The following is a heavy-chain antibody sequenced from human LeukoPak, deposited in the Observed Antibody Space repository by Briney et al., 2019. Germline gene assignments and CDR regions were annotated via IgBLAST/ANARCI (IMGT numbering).Heavy chain of an antibody. CDR2: IYSGGST. CDR1: GFTVSSNY. Sequence: GGSLRLSCAASGFTVSSNYMSWVRQAPGKGLEWVSVIYSGGSTYYADSVKGRFTISRDNSKNALYLQMNSLRAEDTAVYYCARGGGYNYDAFDIWGQGTMVTVSS. J-gene: IGHJ3*02. CDR3: ARGGGYNYDAFDI. V-gene: IGHV3-66*01. D-gene: IGHD5-12*01.